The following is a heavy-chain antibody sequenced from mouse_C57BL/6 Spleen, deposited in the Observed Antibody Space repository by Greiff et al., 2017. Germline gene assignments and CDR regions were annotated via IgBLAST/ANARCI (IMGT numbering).Heavy chain of an antibody. CDR2: IYIGNGYT. V-gene: IGHV1-58*01. J-gene: IGHJ2*01. D-gene: IGHD3-3*01. Sequence: EVKLMESGAELVRPGSSVKMSCKTSGYTFTSYGLNWVKQRPGQGLEWIGYIYIGNGYTEYKEKFKGKATLTSDTSSSTAYMQLSRLTSEDSAIYFCARSEGWDLTLDYWGQGTTLTVSS. CDR1: GYTFTSYG. CDR3: ARSEGWDLTLDY.